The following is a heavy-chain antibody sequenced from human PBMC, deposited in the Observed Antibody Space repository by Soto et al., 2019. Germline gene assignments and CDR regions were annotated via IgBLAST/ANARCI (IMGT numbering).Heavy chain of an antibody. CDR3: ARGGRVVLVTEDYYFYGVDV. CDR2: INPNSGDT. D-gene: IGHD2-21*02. Sequence: QVQLVQSGAEVKKPGASVKVSCKASGYTFTGYYIHWVRQAPGQGLEWMGWINPNSGDTNYAQNFQGRVTMTRDTSISTAYVELGSLRSDDAAVYYCARGGRVVLVTEDYYFYGVDVWGHGTTVTVSS. V-gene: IGHV1-2*02. J-gene: IGHJ6*02. CDR1: GYTFTGYY.